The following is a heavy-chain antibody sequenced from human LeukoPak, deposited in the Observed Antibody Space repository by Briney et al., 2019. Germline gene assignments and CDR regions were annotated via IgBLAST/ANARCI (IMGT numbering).Heavy chain of an antibody. Sequence: ASVKVSCKASGYTFTSYYMHWVRQAPGQGLEWMGLINPSGTNTNYARKFRGRVTMTRDTSTTTAYMELRTLRSDDTAVYYCARDRDRSGSQSYWGQGTLVTVSS. CDR3: ARDRDRSGSQSY. J-gene: IGHJ4*02. D-gene: IGHD1-26*01. V-gene: IGHV1-46*01. CDR1: GYTFTSYY. CDR2: INPSGTNT.